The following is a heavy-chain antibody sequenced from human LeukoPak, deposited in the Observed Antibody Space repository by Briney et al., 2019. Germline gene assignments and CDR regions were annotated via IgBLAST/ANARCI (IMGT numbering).Heavy chain of an antibody. CDR2: ISSSGSTI. D-gene: IGHD1-1*01. CDR3: TRSSWNDVAFDI. V-gene: IGHV3-11*01. Sequence: GGSLRLSCAASGFTFSDYYMSWIRQAPGKGLEWVSYISSSGSTIYYADSVKGRFTISRDNAKNSLYLQMSSLRAEDTAVYYCTRSSWNDVAFDIWGQGTMVTVSS. J-gene: IGHJ3*02. CDR1: GFTFSDYY.